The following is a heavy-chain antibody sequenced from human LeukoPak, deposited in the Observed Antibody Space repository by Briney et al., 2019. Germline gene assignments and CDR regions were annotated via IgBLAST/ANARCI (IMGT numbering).Heavy chain of an antibody. CDR2: ISGSGGST. Sequence: PGGSLRLSCAASGFTLSCYAMSWVRQAPGKGLEWVSAISGSGGSTYYADSVKGRFTISRDNSKNTLYLQMNSLRAEDTAVYYCAKSPDYYGSGTFDYWGQGTLVTVSS. V-gene: IGHV3-23*01. CDR1: GFTLSCYA. D-gene: IGHD3-10*01. J-gene: IGHJ4*02. CDR3: AKSPDYYGSGTFDY.